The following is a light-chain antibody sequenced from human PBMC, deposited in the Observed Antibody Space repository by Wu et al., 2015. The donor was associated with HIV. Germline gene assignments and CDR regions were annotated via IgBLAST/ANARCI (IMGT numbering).Light chain of an antibody. J-gene: IGKJ1*01. V-gene: IGKV1-8*01. CDR3: QKYNTAPWT. CDR1: QSISGH. Sequence: AIWIAQSPSSLSASTGDRVNITCRANQSISGHLAWYQQKPGKAPKLLIYAASTLQSGVPSRFSGSASGTDFILTISSLQPEDVATYYCQKYNTAPWTFGQGTKVEMK. CDR2: AAS.